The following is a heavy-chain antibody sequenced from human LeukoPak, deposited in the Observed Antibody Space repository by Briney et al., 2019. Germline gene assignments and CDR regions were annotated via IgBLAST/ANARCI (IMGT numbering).Heavy chain of an antibody. V-gene: IGHV4-31*11. CDR2: IYYSGST. CDR1: GGSISSGGYY. D-gene: IGHD3-3*01. J-gene: IGHJ5*02. Sequence: SETLSLTCAVSGGSISSGGYYWSCIRQHPGKGLEWIGYIYYSGSTYYNPSHKSRVTISVDTSKNQFSLKLSSVTAADTAVYYCAKQERITIFGGVKANWFDPWGQGTLVTVSS. CDR3: AKQERITIFGGVKANWFDP.